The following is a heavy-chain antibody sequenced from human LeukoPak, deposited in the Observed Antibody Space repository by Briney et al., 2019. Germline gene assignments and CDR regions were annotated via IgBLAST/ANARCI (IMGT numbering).Heavy chain of an antibody. CDR1: GFTFSSYS. Sequence: PGGSLRLSCAASGFTFSSYSMNWVRQAPGKGLEWVSYISSTSSTIYYADSVKGRFTISRDNAENSLYLQMNSLRDEDTAVYYCARDSYYYGSGSYRPGDYWGQGTLVTVSS. V-gene: IGHV3-48*02. CDR2: ISSTSSTI. J-gene: IGHJ4*02. CDR3: ARDSYYYGSGSYRPGDY. D-gene: IGHD3-10*01.